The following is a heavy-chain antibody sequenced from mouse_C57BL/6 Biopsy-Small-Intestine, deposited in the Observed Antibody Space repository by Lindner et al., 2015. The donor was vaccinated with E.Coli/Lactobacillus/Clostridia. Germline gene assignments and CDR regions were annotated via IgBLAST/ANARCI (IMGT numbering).Heavy chain of an antibody. CDR3: ARLGGSLPFDY. J-gene: IGHJ2*01. D-gene: IGHD1-1*01. Sequence: VQLQESGPGLAKPSQTLSLTCSVTGYSITSDYWNWIREFPGNKLEYMGYISYSGSTYYNPSLKSRISITRDTSKNQYYLQLNSVTTEDTATYYCARLGGSLPFDYWGQGTTLTVSS. CDR2: ISYSGST. CDR1: GYSITSDY. V-gene: IGHV3-8*01.